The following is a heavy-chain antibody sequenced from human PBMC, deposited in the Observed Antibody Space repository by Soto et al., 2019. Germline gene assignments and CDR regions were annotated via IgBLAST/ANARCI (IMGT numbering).Heavy chain of an antibody. V-gene: IGHV1-69*04. CDR2: INPSVGTA. CDR3: ARADYYDSSGFYYDC. D-gene: IGHD3-22*01. Sequence: SVKVSCKASGGTSSSYAISWVRQAPGQGLEWMGRINPSVGTANYVQKFQGRITMTRDTSTSTVYMELSSLRSEDTAVYFCARADYYDSSGFYYDCWGQGSLVTVSS. J-gene: IGHJ4*02. CDR1: GGTSSSYA.